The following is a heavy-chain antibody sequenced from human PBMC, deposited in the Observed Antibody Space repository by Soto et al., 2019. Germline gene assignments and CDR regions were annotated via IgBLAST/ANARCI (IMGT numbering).Heavy chain of an antibody. CDR1: GYRFTTYW. J-gene: IGHJ5*02. CDR2: IYPADSNT. D-gene: IGHD6-13*01. Sequence: GESLKSSCNGSGYRFTTYWIGWVRQIPGKGLELMGVIYPADSNTKYSPSFRGQVTISADKSINTAYLQWRSLKASDTAMYYCAKQMWIAAGETAWFDPWGQGTLVTVSS. CDR3: AKQMWIAAGETAWFDP. V-gene: IGHV5-51*01.